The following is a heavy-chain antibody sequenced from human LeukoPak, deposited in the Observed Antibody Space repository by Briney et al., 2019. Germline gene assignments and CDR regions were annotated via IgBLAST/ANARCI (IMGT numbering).Heavy chain of an antibody. CDR2: IYYSGTT. D-gene: IGHD7-27*01. CDR1: GGSISTYY. CDR3: ASLTGDEVYFDY. Sequence: PSETLSLTCTVSGGSISTYYWSWIRQPPGKGLEWIGFIYYSGTTNYNPSLKSRVTISVDTSKNQFSLKLSSVTAADTAVYYCASLTGDEVYFDYWGQGTLVTVSS. J-gene: IGHJ4*02. V-gene: IGHV4-59*08.